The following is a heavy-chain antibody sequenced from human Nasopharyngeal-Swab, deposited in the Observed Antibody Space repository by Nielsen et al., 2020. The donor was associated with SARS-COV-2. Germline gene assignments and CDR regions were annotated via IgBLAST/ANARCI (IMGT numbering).Heavy chain of an antibody. V-gene: IGHV3-30*02. J-gene: IGHJ6*02. CDR3: AKDMGNYYGSTRMDV. D-gene: IGHD3-10*01. Sequence: GESLKISCAASGFTFSSYGMHWVRQAPGKGLEWVASIWYDGSDKYYADSVKGRFTISRDNAKNTLYLQMNSLRPEDTALYYCAKDMGNYYGSTRMDVWGQGTTVTVSS. CDR1: GFTFSSYG. CDR2: IWYDGSDK.